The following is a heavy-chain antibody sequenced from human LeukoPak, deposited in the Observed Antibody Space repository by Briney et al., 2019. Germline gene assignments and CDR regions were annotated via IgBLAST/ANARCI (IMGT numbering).Heavy chain of an antibody. CDR3: ARVLRYCSGGNCYSGGLGYMDV. CDR2: ISRSGSTK. CDR1: GFTFSDYN. V-gene: IGHV3-11*01. Sequence: PGGSLRLSCAASGFTFSDYNMRWIRQAPGEGLEWVSSISRSGSTKYYADSVKGRFTISTDNAKNSLFLQMNSLRAEDTAVYYCARVLRYCSGGNCYSGGLGYMDVWGKGTTVTISS. J-gene: IGHJ6*03. D-gene: IGHD2-15*01.